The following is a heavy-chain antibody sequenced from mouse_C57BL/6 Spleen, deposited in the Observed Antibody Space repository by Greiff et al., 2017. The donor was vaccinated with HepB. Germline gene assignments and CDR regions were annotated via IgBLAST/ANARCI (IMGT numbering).Heavy chain of an antibody. CDR1: GYAFSSPW. J-gene: IGHJ4*01. CDR2: IYPGDGDT. V-gene: IGHV1-82*01. CDR3: ARDYYYAMDY. D-gene: IGHD2-4*01. Sequence: VQLQQSGPELVKPGASVKISCKASGYAFSSPWMNWVKQRPGKGPEWIGRIYPGDGDTNYNGKFKGKATLTADKSSSTAYMQLSNLTSEDSAVYFCARDYYYAMDYWGQGTSVTVSS.